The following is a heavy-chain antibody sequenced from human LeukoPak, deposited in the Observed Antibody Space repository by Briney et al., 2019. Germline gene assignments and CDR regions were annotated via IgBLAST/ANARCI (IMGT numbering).Heavy chain of an antibody. J-gene: IGHJ4*02. V-gene: IGHV1-46*01. Sequence: ASVKVSCKASGYTFTRYYMHWVRQAPGQGLEWMGIISPSGASTSYAQKFQGRVTMTRDTSTSTVYMELSSLRSEDTAVYYCTRGGYGGPRVAFDYWGQGTLVTVSS. CDR3: TRGGYGGPRVAFDY. CDR1: GYTFTRYY. CDR2: ISPSGAST. D-gene: IGHD1-1*01.